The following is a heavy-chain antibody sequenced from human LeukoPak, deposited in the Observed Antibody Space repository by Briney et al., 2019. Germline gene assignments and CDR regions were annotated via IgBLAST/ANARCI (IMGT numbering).Heavy chain of an antibody. D-gene: IGHD4-17*01. J-gene: IGHJ4*02. CDR2: MYPGDSDT. CDR1: GYNFTSYW. V-gene: IGHV5-51*01. CDR3: ARAYYGASGFDY. Sequence: GESLKISCKGSGYNFTSYWIGWVRQMPGKGPEWMGIMYPGDSDTRYSPSFQGQVTLSADKSITTAYLQWSSLKASATAMYYCARAYYGASGFDYWGQGTLVTVSS.